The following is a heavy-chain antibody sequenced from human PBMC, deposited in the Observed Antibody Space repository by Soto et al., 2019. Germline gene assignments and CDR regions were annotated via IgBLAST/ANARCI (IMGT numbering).Heavy chain of an antibody. J-gene: IGHJ6*02. D-gene: IGHD3-3*01. CDR2: LSSGSFYI. CDR3: AREADTIYAPHGLDV. V-gene: IGHV3-21*01. Sequence: EVQLVESGGGLVEPGGSLRLSCAVSGFPFDSYSMSWVRQAPGQGLEWLASLSSGSFYIFHADSIRGRFTISRDDAKNLLFLQMNSLTIEDTATYYCAREADTIYAPHGLDVWGQGTGSPSP. CDR1: GFPFDSYS.